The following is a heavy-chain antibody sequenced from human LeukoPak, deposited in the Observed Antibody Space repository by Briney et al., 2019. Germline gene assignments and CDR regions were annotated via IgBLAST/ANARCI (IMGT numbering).Heavy chain of an antibody. J-gene: IGHJ4*02. Sequence: GGSLRLSCAASGFSFGSYAMHWVRQAPGKGLEWVSLIYSGGSTYYADSVKGRFTISRDNAKNSLYLQMNSLRAEDTAVYYCGRDRTLSYWGQGTLVTVSS. CDR2: IYSGGST. CDR3: GRDRTLSY. V-gene: IGHV3-NL1*01. CDR1: GFSFGSYA.